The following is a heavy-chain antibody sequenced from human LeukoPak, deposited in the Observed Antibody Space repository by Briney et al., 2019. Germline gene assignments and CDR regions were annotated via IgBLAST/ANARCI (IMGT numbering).Heavy chain of an antibody. Sequence: ASVKVSCKASGYTFTGYYMNWVRQAPGQGLEWMGRINPNSGGTNYAQKFQGRVTMTRDTSISTAYMELSRLRSDDTALYYCARVGDGLNDAFDIWGRGTMVTVSS. CDR2: INPNSGGT. CDR1: GYTFTGYY. V-gene: IGHV1-2*06. CDR3: ARVGDGLNDAFDI. D-gene: IGHD5-24*01. J-gene: IGHJ3*02.